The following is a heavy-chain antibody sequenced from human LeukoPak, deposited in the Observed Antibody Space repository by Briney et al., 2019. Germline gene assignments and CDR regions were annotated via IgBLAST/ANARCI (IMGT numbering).Heavy chain of an antibody. V-gene: IGHV3-23*01. Sequence: GGSLRLSCAASGFTFTNYAMGWVRQAPTKRLEWVSAFSGSGDYTDYADSVKGRFTISRDNSKNTLYLQMNSLRAEDTAIYYCAKRSSSLSGHFDYWGHGTLVTVSA. J-gene: IGHJ4*03. CDR3: AKRSSSLSGHFDY. D-gene: IGHD6-13*01. CDR2: FSGSGDYT. CDR1: GFTFTNYA.